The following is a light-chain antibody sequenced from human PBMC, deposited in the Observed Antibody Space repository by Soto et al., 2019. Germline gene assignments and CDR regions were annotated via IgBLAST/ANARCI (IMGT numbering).Light chain of an antibody. J-gene: IGKJ1*01. V-gene: IGKV3-15*01. CDR2: GAS. CDR3: QHYNNWPRGT. Sequence: EIVMTQSPATLSVSPGERDTLSCRARQSVSSNLAWYQQKPGQAPRLLIYGASTRATGIPARFSGSGSGTEFTLTISSLQYEDFAFYHCQHYNNWPRGTCGQGTKVELK. CDR1: QSVSSN.